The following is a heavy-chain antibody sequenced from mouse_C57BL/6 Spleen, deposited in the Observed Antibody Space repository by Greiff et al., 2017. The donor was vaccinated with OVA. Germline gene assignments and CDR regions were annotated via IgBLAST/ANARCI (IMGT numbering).Heavy chain of an antibody. V-gene: IGHV1-26*01. D-gene: IGHD1-1*01. J-gene: IGHJ1*03. CDR3: ARYPDYYGSSYGYFDV. CDR2: INPNNGGT. CDR1: GYTFTDYY. Sequence: VQLQQSGPELVKPGASVKISCKASGYTFTDYYMNWVKQSHGKSLEWIGDINPNNGGTSYNQKFKGKATLTVDKSSSTAYMELRSLTSEDSAVYYCARYPDYYGSSYGYFDVWGTGTTVTVSS.